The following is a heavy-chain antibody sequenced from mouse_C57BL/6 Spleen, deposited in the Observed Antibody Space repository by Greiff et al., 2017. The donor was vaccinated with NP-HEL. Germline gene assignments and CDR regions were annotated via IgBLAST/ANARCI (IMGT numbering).Heavy chain of an antibody. CDR1: GYTFTTYP. J-gene: IGHJ2*01. CDR3: ARTDYDNFDY. Sequence: VQRVESGAELVKPGASVKMSCKASGYTFTTYPIEWMKQNHGKSLEWIGNFHPYNDDTKYNEKFKGKATLTVDTSSSTAYMELHSLTSEDSAVYFCARTDYDNFDYWGQGTTLTVSS. D-gene: IGHD2-4*01. V-gene: IGHV1-47*01. CDR2: FHPYNDDT.